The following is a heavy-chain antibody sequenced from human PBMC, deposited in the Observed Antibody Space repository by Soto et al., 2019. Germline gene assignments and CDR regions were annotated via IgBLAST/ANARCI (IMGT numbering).Heavy chain of an antibody. D-gene: IGHD4-17*01. CDR2: TYYRSKWYN. CDR3: ARDRDYGINWYFDL. Sequence: QVQLQQSGPGLVKPSQTLSLTCAISGDSVSSNSATWNWIRQSPSRGLEWLGRTYYRSKWYNDYAVSVXXXIXFNPDTFKNQFSLQLNSVTPEDPAVYYCARDRDYGINWYFDLWGRGTLVTVSS. CDR1: GDSVSSNSAT. J-gene: IGHJ2*01. V-gene: IGHV6-1*01.